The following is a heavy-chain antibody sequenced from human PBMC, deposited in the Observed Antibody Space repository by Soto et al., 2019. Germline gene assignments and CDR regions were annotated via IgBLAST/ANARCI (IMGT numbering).Heavy chain of an antibody. V-gene: IGHV3-15*01. J-gene: IGHJ5*02. D-gene: IGHD5-12*01. CDR1: GFTFANAW. Sequence: EVQLAQSGGGLVKPGESLTLSCALSGFTFANAWMSWVSQAPGKGREWVGRMKSMTDAGTTDIAAPVKGRFSISRDESKSTWYVRITNVQVEDTALYDCLTERGAGSYNGHSGQDRWGQGTLVTVSS. CDR2: MKSMTDAGTT. CDR3: LTERGAGSYNGHSGQDR.